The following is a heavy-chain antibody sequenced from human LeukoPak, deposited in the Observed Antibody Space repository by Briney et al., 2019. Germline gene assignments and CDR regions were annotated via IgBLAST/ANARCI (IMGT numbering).Heavy chain of an antibody. J-gene: IGHJ4*02. D-gene: IGHD3-16*02. V-gene: IGHV4-59*01. Sequence: SETLSLTCTVSCGSISSYYWSWIRQPPGKGLEWIGDIYYSGSTNYNPSLKTRVTLSVDTSKNQFSLKLSSVAAADTAVYYCARGDDYVWGSYRDWGQGTLVTVSS. CDR2: IYYSGST. CDR3: ARGDDYVWGSYRD. CDR1: CGSISSYY.